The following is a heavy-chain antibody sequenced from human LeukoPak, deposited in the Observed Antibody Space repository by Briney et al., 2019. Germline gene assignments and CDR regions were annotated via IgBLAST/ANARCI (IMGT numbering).Heavy chain of an antibody. CDR1: GGTFSSYA. Sequence: ASVKVSCKASGGTFSSYAISWVRQAPGQGLEWMGGIIPIFGTANYAQKFQGRVTITADESTSTAYMELSSLRSGDTAVYYCATRDSYSNYVHSYYYYYGMDVWGQGTTVTVSS. V-gene: IGHV1-69*13. CDR2: IIPIFGTA. J-gene: IGHJ6*02. CDR3: ATRDSYSNYVHSYYYYYGMDV. D-gene: IGHD4-11*01.